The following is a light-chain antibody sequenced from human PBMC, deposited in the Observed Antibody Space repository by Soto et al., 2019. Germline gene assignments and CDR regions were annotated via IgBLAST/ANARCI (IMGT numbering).Light chain of an antibody. CDR2: DAS. V-gene: IGKV1-39*01. J-gene: IGKJ1*01. Sequence: DIQMTQSPSSLSASVGDRVTITCRASQSITTSLNWYQHKPGKAPKLLIHDASSLDSGVPSRFSGSGSGTDFTLSISSLQPEDFATYDCQQSYRTPRTFGQGTKVDI. CDR3: QQSYRTPRT. CDR1: QSITTS.